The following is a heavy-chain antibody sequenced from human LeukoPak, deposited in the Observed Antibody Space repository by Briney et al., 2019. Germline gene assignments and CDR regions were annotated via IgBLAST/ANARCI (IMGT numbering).Heavy chain of an antibody. D-gene: IGHD3-10*01. J-gene: IGHJ6*02. V-gene: IGHV3-23*01. CDR3: ARMIRGIHVYYYGMDV. Sequence: QSGGSLRLSCAASGFNFSYYAMTWVRQAPGKGLEWVPLISASGDSTYYADSVKGRFTISRDSSKSTLSLQMDSLRAEDTAVYFCARMIRGIHVYYYGMDVWGQGTTVTVS. CDR2: ISASGDST. CDR1: GFNFSYYA.